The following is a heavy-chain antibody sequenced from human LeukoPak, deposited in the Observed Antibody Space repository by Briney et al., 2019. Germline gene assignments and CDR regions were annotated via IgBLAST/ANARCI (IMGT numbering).Heavy chain of an antibody. D-gene: IGHD3-22*01. CDR2: IYSGGST. J-gene: IGHJ6*02. CDR3: ASCYYDSSGYSYYYGMDV. Sequence: GRSLRLSCAASGFTFSSNYMSWVRQAPGKGLEWVSVIYSGGSTYYADSVKGRFTISRDNSKNTLYLQMNSLRAEDTAVYYCASCYYDSSGYSYYYGMDVWGQGTTVTVSS. V-gene: IGHV3-66*01. CDR1: GFTFSSNY.